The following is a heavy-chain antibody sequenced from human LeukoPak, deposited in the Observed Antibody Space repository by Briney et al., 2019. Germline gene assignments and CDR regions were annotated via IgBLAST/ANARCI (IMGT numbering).Heavy chain of an antibody. Sequence: GSLRLSCAASGFTFSHYLMHWVRQAPGKGLVWVSRINSDESNTNSYADSVKGRFIISRDNAKNTLYLQMNSLRAEDTAVYFCGRGGNGIDIWGQGTTVIVSS. CDR3: GRGGNGIDI. J-gene: IGHJ3*02. CDR1: GFTFSHYL. CDR2: INSDESNT. D-gene: IGHD2-8*01. V-gene: IGHV3-74*01.